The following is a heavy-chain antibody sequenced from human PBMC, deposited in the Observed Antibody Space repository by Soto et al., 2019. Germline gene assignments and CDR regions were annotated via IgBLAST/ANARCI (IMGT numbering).Heavy chain of an antibody. D-gene: IGHD1-1*01. Sequence: SETLSLTCAVYGGSFSGYYWSWIRQPPGKGLEWIGEINHSGSTNYNPSLKSRVTISVDTSKNQFSLKLSSVTAADTAVYYCARDRLQLPYYYYGMDVWGQGTTVTVSS. J-gene: IGHJ6*02. CDR2: INHSGST. CDR1: GGSFSGYY. CDR3: ARDRLQLPYYYYGMDV. V-gene: IGHV4-34*01.